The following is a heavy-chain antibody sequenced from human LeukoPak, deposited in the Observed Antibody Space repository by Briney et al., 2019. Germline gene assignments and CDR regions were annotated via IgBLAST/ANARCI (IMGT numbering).Heavy chain of an antibody. Sequence: GGSLRLSCAASGFTFSSYAMSWVRQAPGKGLEWVSAISGTVGSTYYADSVKGRFTISRDNSKNTFYLQMNSLRADDTAVYYCAKGSGSGWYGWFAPWGQGTLVTVSS. J-gene: IGHJ5*02. V-gene: IGHV3-23*01. CDR2: ISGTVGST. D-gene: IGHD6-19*01. CDR1: GFTFSSYA. CDR3: AKGSGSGWYGWFAP.